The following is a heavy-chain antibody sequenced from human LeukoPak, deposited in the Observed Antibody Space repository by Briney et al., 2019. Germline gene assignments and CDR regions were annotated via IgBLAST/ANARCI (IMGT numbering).Heavy chain of an antibody. D-gene: IGHD1-1*01. J-gene: IGHJ4*02. CDR1: GDSVSSNSAA. CDR3: ARGGSGTTVSLFAY. CDR2: TYYRSKWYF. Sequence: SQTLSLTCAISGDSVSSNSAAWNWIRQSPSRGLEWLVRTYYRSKWYFDYAVSVKSRMTINPDTSKNQFSLQLNSVTPEDTAVYYCARGGSGTTVSLFAYWGQGILVTVSS. V-gene: IGHV6-1*01.